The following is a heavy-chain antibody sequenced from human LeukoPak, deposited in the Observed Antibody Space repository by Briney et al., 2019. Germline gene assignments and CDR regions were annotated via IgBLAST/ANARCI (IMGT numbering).Heavy chain of an antibody. CDR2: ISGSGGST. J-gene: IGHJ5*02. Sequence: GGSLRLSCAASGFTFSSYAMSWVRQAPGKGLEWVSAISGSGGSTYYADSVKGRFTISRDNSKNTLYLQMNSLRAKDTAVYYCAKDEVVPAAPNWFDPWGQGTLVTVSS. D-gene: IGHD2-2*01. CDR1: GFTFSSYA. CDR3: AKDEVVPAAPNWFDP. V-gene: IGHV3-23*01.